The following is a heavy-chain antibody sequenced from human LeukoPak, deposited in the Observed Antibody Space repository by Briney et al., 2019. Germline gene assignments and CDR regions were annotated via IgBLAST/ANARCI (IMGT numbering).Heavy chain of an antibody. CDR3: ARVSKSGYVDY. Sequence: GGSLRLSCTGAGFAFSDHHMDWVRQAPGKGLEWVGLNRNKANSYITEYAASVKGRFTISRDESENSLCLQMNSLKTDDTAVYYCARVSKSGYVDYWGQGTLVTVSS. CDR1: GFAFSDHH. V-gene: IGHV3-72*01. J-gene: IGHJ4*02. CDR2: NRNKANSYIT. D-gene: IGHD3-3*01.